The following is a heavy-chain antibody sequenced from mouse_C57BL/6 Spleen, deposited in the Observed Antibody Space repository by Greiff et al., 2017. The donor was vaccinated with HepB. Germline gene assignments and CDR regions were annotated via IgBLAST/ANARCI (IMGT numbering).Heavy chain of an antibody. J-gene: IGHJ2*01. CDR1: GYTFTSYW. CDR2: IHPNSGST. D-gene: IGHD6-1*01. Sequence: VQLQQPGAELVKPGASVKLSCKASGYTFTSYWMHWVKQRPGQGLEWIGMIHPNSGSTNYNEKFKSKATLTVDKSSSTAYMQLSSLTSEDSAVYYFARCQGYLDYWGQGTTLTVSA. V-gene: IGHV1-64*01. CDR3: ARCQGYLDY.